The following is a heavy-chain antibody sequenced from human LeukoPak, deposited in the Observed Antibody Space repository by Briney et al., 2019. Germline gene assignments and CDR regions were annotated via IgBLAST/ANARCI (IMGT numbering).Heavy chain of an antibody. Sequence: GGSLRLSCAASGFTFTNYAMSWVRQAPGKGLEWVAGVSGSCAGTYHADSVKGRFTISRDNSETTVYLQMNSLRAEDTAVYYCAKDTSIGRYCTNGVCSPFDYWGQGTLVTVSS. D-gene: IGHD2-8*01. CDR2: VSGSCAGT. J-gene: IGHJ4*02. V-gene: IGHV3-23*01. CDR1: GFTFTNYA. CDR3: AKDTSIGRYCTNGVCSPFDY.